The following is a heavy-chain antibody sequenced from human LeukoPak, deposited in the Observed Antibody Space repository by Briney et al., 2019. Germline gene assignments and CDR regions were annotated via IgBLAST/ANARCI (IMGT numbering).Heavy chain of an antibody. D-gene: IGHD1-1*01. CDR1: GSSISNYY. CDR2: IYYSGNT. V-gene: IGHV4-59*08. Sequence: SETLSLTCSVPGSSISNYYWTWIRQPPGKGLEWIGYIYYSGNTNYNPSLKSRVTISLDTSKNQLSLKLTSVTAADTAVYYCARCSRGTSVGMDVWGQGTTVTVSS. J-gene: IGHJ6*02. CDR3: ARCSRGTSVGMDV.